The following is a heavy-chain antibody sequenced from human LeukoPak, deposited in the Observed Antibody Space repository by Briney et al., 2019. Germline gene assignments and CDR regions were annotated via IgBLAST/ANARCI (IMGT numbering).Heavy chain of an antibody. CDR3: AREILRPWSFDL. V-gene: IGHV4-31*03. D-gene: IGHD2/OR15-2a*01. CDR1: GGSISSGGYY. Sequence: SETLSLTCTVSGGSISSGGYYWSWIRQHPGKGLEWIGYIYYSGSTYYNPSLKSRVTISVDTSKNRFSLKLSSVAAADTAVYYCAREILRPWSFDLWGRGTLVTVSS. CDR2: IYYSGST. J-gene: IGHJ2*01.